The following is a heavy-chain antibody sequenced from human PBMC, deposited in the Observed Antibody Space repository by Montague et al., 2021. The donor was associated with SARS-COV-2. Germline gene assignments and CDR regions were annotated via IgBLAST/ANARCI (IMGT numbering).Heavy chain of an antibody. CDR2: IYYSGST. J-gene: IGHJ3*02. Sequence: SETLSLTCTVSGGSISSSSYYWGWIRQPPGKGLEWIGSIYYSGSTYYNPSLKSRVTISVDTSKNQFSLKLSSVTAADRAVYYCARRLSGYDRDDAFDIWGQGTMVTVSS. CDR3: ARRLSGYDRDDAFDI. CDR1: GGSISSSSYY. V-gene: IGHV4-39*01. D-gene: IGHD5-12*01.